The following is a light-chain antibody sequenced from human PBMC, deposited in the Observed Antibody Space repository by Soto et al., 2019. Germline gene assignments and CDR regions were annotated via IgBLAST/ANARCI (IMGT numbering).Light chain of an antibody. V-gene: IGLV2-11*01. J-gene: IGLJ3*02. CDR3: CSSAGGFTWV. CDR1: SSDV. Sequence: QSALTQPRSVSGSPGQSVTISCIGTSSDVVSWYQQHPDKAPKLIIYYVTQRPSGVPDRFSASKSGNTASLTISGLQAEDEADYYCCSSAGGFTWVFGGGTKVTV. CDR2: YVT.